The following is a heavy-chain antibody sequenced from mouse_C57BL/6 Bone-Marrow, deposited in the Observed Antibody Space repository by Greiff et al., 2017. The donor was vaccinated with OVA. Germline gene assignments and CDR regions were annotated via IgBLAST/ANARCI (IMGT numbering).Heavy chain of an antibody. V-gene: IGHV5-6*01. CDR1: GFTFSSYG. CDR3: ASPSWGAMDY. Sequence: EVQGVESGGDLVKPGGSLKLSCAASGFTFSSYGMSWVRQTPDKRLEWVATISSGGSYTYYPDSVKGRFTISRDNAKNTLYLQMSSLKSEDTAMYYCASPSWGAMDYWGQGTSVTVSS. J-gene: IGHJ4*01. CDR2: ISSGGSYT.